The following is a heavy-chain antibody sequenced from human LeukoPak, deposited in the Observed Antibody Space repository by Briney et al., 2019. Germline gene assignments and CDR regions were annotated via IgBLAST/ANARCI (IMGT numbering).Heavy chain of an antibody. Sequence: ASVKVSCKASGGTFSSYIITWVRQAPGQGLEWMGIINPSGGSTSYAQKFQGRVTMTRDTSTSTVYMELSSLRSEDTAVYYCARGDYRLYYYYMDVWGRGTTVTISS. CDR2: INPSGGST. V-gene: IGHV1-46*01. CDR3: ARGDYRLYYYYMDV. CDR1: GGTFSSYI. D-gene: IGHD4-17*01. J-gene: IGHJ6*03.